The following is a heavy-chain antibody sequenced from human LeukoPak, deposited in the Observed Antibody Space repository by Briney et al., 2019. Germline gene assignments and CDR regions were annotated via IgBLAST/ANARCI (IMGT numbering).Heavy chain of an antibody. CDR3: ATPSGRPIAAAGSGNYYYGMDV. CDR1: GYTLTELS. D-gene: IGHD6-13*01. V-gene: IGHV1-24*01. CDR2: FDPEDGET. J-gene: IGHJ6*04. Sequence: GASVKVSCKVSGYTLTELSMHWVRQAPGKGLEWMGGFDPEDGETIYAQKFQGRVTMTEDTSTDTAYMELSSLRSEDTAVYYCATPSGRPIAAAGSGNYYYGMDVWGKGTTVTVSS.